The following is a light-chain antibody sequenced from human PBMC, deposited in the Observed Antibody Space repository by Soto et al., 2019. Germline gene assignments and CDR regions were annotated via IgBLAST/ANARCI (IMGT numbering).Light chain of an antibody. CDR1: RTINTY. CDR2: GAS. CDR3: QQTYSDIS. J-gene: IGKJ4*02. V-gene: IGKV1-39*01. Sequence: DVRMTQSPSSLSASVGDTITITCRASRTINTYLNWVQQKPGEPPRLLIYGASTLHDGVPSRFSGSGSGADFTLTISGLQPEEFANYHCQQTYSDISFGGGTKV.